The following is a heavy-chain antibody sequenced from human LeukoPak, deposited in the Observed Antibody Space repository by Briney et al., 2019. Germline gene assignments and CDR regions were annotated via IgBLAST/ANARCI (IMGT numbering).Heavy chain of an antibody. CDR1: GGSFSGYY. CDR2: INHSGST. D-gene: IGHD6-13*01. V-gene: IGHV4-34*01. J-gene: IGHJ4*02. Sequence: SETPSLTCAVYGGSFSGYYWSWIRQPPGKGLEWIGEINHSGSTNYNPSLKSRVTISVDTSKNQFSLKLSSVTAADTAVYYCARGGGSSWPFDYWGQGTLVTVSS. CDR3: ARGGGSSWPFDY.